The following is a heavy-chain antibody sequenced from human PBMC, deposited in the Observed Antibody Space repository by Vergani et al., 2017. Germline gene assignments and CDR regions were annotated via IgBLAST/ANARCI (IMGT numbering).Heavy chain of an antibody. CDR1: GFTFGDYY. J-gene: IGHJ1*01. CDR2: IKRAGTET. CDR3: ARISGGSAPYLRY. V-gene: IGHV3-7*01. Sequence: EVHLEESGGGLVQPGGSLRLSCAASGFTFGDYYMAWIRLAPGKGLDWVASIKRAGTETFYVDSVKGRFTISRDNAKTTLYLQMNSLRDEDRGVYYCARISGGSAPYLRYWGQGTLVTVAS. D-gene: IGHD2-15*01.